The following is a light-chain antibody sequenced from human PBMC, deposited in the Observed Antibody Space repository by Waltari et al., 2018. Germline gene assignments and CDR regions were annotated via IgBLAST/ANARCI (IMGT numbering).Light chain of an antibody. CDR1: QSVLYSSNNKNY. V-gene: IGKV4-1*01. Sequence: DIVMTQSPDSLAVSLGDRATINCKPSQSVLYSSNNKNYLAWYQQKPGQPPKLLICWASIRESGVPDRFSGSGSGTDFTLTISSLQAEDVAVYYCQQYYSTPPTFGQGTKVEIK. CDR2: WAS. J-gene: IGKJ1*01. CDR3: QQYYSTPPT.